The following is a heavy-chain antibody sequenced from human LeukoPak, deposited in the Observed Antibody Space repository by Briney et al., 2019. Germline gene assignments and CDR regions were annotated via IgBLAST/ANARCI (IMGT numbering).Heavy chain of an antibody. V-gene: IGHV1-69*02. J-gene: IGHJ4*02. D-gene: IGHD3-22*01. CDR3: ARGNSGGGYYYY. CDR1: GGTFSSYT. Sequence: ASVKVSCKASGGTFSSYTISWVRQAPGQGLEWMGRIIPILGMANYAQKFQGRVTITADKSTSTAYMELSSLRSEDTAVYYCARGNSGGGYYYYWGQGTLVTVSS. CDR2: IIPILGMA.